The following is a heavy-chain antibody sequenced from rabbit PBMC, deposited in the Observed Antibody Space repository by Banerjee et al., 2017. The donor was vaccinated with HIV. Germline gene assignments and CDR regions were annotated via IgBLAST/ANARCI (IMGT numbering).Heavy chain of an antibody. D-gene: IGHD1-1*01. CDR2: IYTGTSGST. Sequence: QEQLEESGGDLVKPEGSLTLTCTASGFSFSSSYWMCWVRQAPGKGLEWIGCIYTGTSGSTYYANWAKGRFTISKTSSTTVTLQMTSLTAADTATYFCARDLTGITGWNFNLWGQGTLVTVS. J-gene: IGHJ4*01. CDR1: GFSFSSSYW. V-gene: IGHV1S45*01. CDR3: ARDLTGITGWNFNL.